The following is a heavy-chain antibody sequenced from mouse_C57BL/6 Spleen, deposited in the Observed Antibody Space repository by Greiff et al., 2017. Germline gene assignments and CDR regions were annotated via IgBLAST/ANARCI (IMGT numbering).Heavy chain of an antibody. Sequence: VQLQQSGPVLVKPGASVKMSCKASGYTFTDSYMNWVKQSHGKSLEWIGVINPYNGGTSYNQKFKGKATLTVDKSSSTAYMELNRLTSEDSAVYYSARYHYSSSYPCAMDYWGQGTSVTVSS. CDR3: ARYHYSSSYPCAMDY. CDR1: GYTFTDSY. CDR2: INPYNGGT. D-gene: IGHD1-1*01. V-gene: IGHV1-19*01. J-gene: IGHJ4*01.